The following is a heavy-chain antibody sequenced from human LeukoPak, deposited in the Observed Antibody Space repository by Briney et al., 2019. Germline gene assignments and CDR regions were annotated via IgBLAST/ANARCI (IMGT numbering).Heavy chain of an antibody. J-gene: IGHJ4*02. V-gene: IGHV3-7*01. CDR2: IKQEASEK. Sequence: GGSLRLSCATSGFTFSTYWMSWVRQAPGKGLEWVANIKQEASEKYYADSVTGRFTISRDNAKNSLYLQMNSLRAEDTAVYYCANGDGFDFWGQGTLVTVSS. CDR3: ANGDGFDF. CDR1: GFTFSTYW. D-gene: IGHD5-24*01.